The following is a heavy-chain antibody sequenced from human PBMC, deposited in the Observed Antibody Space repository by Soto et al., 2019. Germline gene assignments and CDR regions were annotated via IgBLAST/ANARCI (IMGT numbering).Heavy chain of an antibody. Sequence: GASVKVSCKASGYTFTSYGITWVRQAPGQGLEWMGWISAYNGNTNYAQNLQGRVTMTTDTSTSTAYMELRSLRSDGTAVYYCARDPVKEYSSSSGGYYYYMDVWGKGTTVTFSS. CDR1: GYTFTSYG. J-gene: IGHJ6*03. D-gene: IGHD6-6*01. V-gene: IGHV1-18*01. CDR3: ARDPVKEYSSSSGGYYYYMDV. CDR2: ISAYNGNT.